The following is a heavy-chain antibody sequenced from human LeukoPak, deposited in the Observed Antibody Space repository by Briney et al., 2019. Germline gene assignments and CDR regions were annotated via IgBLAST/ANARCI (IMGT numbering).Heavy chain of an antibody. J-gene: IGHJ5*02. V-gene: IGHV3-21*01. Sequence: PGGSLRLSCAASGFTFSSYSMNWVRQAPGKGLEWVSSISSSSSYIYYADSVKGRFTISRDNAKNSLYLQMNSLRAEDTAVYYCARDSGGYYDSSGHQNNWFDPWGQGTLVTVSS. CDR3: ARDSGGYYDSSGHQNNWFDP. D-gene: IGHD3-22*01. CDR1: GFTFSSYS. CDR2: ISSSSSYI.